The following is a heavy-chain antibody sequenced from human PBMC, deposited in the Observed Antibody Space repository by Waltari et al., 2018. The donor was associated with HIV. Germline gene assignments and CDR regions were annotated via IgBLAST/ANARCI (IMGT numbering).Heavy chain of an antibody. D-gene: IGHD2-21*01. J-gene: IGHJ6*02. CDR3: ARDVQGYCGGERCFYGMDV. V-gene: IGHV3-33*01. Sequence: QVQLVESGGGVVQPGRSLSLSCAASGFTVSTSGMHWVRQAPGKGLEWVAVIWYDGSNTYYTDSVKGRFTISRDNSKNTLYLQMYSLRAEDTAVYYCARDVQGYCGGERCFYGMDVWGQGTTVTVSS. CDR2: IWYDGSNT. CDR1: GFTVSTSG.